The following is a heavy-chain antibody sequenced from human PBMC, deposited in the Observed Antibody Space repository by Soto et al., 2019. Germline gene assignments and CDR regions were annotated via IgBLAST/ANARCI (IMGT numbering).Heavy chain of an antibody. CDR3: ARVRMAPYDSSGYYSFDY. CDR2: INPSGGST. CDR1: GYTFTSYY. J-gene: IGHJ4*02. Sequence: ASVKVSCKASGYTFTSYYMHWVRQAPGQGLEWMGIINPSGGSTSYAQKFQGRVTMTRDTSTSTVYMELSSLRSEDTAVYYCARVRMAPYDSSGYYSFDYWGQGTLVTVSS. D-gene: IGHD3-22*01. V-gene: IGHV1-46*01.